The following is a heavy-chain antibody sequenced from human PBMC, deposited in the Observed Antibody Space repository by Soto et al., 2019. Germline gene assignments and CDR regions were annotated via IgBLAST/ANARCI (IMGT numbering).Heavy chain of an antibody. J-gene: IGHJ6*02. CDR2: ISAYNGNT. CDR1: GYSFTIYD. V-gene: IGHV1-18*01. CDR3: ARDRELRFLEWSKSMDV. D-gene: IGHD3-3*01. Sequence: GASVKVSCKASGYSFTIYDINWVRQAPGQGLEWMGWISAYNGNTHYAQNLQGRVTMTRDTSTSTAYMELRSLRSDDTAVYYCARDRELRFLEWSKSMDVWGQGTAVTVSS.